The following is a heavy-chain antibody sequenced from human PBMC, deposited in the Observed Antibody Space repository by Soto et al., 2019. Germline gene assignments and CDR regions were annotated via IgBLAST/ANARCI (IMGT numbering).Heavy chain of an antibody. CDR3: GKGGLPRGFDI. D-gene: IGHD2-15*01. CDR1: GFTFSSYA. V-gene: IGHV3-23*04. CDR2: LSGSGGST. Sequence: EVQLVESGGVLVQPGGSLRLSCAASGFTFSSYAMSWVRQAPGKGLEWVSALSGSGGSTYYEDSVKGRYAISRDNSKNTLYQQMDSLRAGGTDVCYCGKGGLPRGFDIWGQGTMVTVSS. J-gene: IGHJ3*02.